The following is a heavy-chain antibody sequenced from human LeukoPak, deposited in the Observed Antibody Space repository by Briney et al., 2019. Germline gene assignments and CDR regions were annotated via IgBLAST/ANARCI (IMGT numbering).Heavy chain of an antibody. J-gene: IGHJ4*02. V-gene: IGHV3-23*01. CDR1: GFTFSSSA. CDR2: ISGSGGST. Sequence: GGSLRLSSAASGFTFSSSAMSWVRQAPGKGLEWVSGISGSGGSTHYADSVKGRFTISRDNSENIVYLQMNNLRAEDTAVYYCAGRVTGYSSGYVYWGQGTLVTVSS. CDR3: AGRVTGYSSGYVY. D-gene: IGHD5-18*01.